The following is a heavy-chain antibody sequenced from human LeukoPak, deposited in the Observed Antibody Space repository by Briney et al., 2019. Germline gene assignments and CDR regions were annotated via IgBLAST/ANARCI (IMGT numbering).Heavy chain of an antibody. D-gene: IGHD3-22*01. V-gene: IGHV5-51*01. Sequence: GESLKISCKGSGYTFTSYWIGWVRQMPGKGLEWMGIIYPGDSDTRYSPSFQGQVTISADKSVSRAFLQWNSLKASDTAIYYCARPNITSYYDSRGYDGFDVWGQGTMVTVSS. CDR1: GYTFTSYW. J-gene: IGHJ3*01. CDR2: IYPGDSDT. CDR3: ARPNITSYYDSRGYDGFDV.